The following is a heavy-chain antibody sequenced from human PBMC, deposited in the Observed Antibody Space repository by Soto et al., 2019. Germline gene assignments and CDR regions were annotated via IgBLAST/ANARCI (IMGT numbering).Heavy chain of an antibody. J-gene: IGHJ4*02. Sequence: TSETLSLTCAVSGASISSSNWWSRVRQPPGKGLEWIGEIYHSGSTYYNPSLKSRVTISVDRSKNQFSLKLSSVTAADTAVYYCARENNVLPGGYFDYWGQGTLVTVSS. CDR3: ARENNVLPGGYFDY. CDR1: GASISSSNW. V-gene: IGHV4-4*02. CDR2: IYHSGST. D-gene: IGHD3-10*01.